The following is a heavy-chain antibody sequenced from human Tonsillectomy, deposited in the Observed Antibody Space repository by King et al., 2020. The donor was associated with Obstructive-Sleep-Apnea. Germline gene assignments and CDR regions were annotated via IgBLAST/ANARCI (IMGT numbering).Heavy chain of an antibody. CDR1: GFTFTDYW. D-gene: IGHD3-10*01. V-gene: IGHV3-7*01. CDR2: IKQDGSEE. CDR3: VRERLGHLFEGFDI. J-gene: IGHJ3*02. Sequence: VQLVESGGGLVQPGGSLKLSCEASGFTFTDYWMSWVRQAPGTGLEWVANIKQDGSEEYYVDAVKGRFTISRDNAQNSLFLQMSSLRAEETAVYFCVRERLGHLFEGFDIWGQGTMVTVSS.